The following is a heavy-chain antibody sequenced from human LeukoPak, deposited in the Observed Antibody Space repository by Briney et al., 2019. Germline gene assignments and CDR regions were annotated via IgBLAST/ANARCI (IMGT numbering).Heavy chain of an antibody. CDR2: MNPNSGNT. Sequence: GASVKVSCKASGYTFTSYDINWVRQATGQGLEWMGWMNPNSGNTGYAQKFQGRVTMTRNTSISTAYMELSSLRSEDAAVHYCARRYAGYCSGGSCYYTDYWGQGTLVTVSS. J-gene: IGHJ4*02. CDR1: GYTFTSYD. V-gene: IGHV1-8*01. D-gene: IGHD2-15*01. CDR3: ARRYAGYCSGGSCYYTDY.